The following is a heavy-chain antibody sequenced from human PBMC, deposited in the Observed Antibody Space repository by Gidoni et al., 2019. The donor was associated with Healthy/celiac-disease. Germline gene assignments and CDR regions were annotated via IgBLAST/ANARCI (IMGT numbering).Heavy chain of an antibody. Sequence: QVQLQQWGAGLLKPSETLSLTCAVYGGSFSGYYWSWIRQPPGKGLEWIGEINRSGSTNCNPSLKSRVTISVDTSKSQFSLKLSSVTAADTAVYYCARGDRVSMIRGVRGWFDPWGQGTLVTVSS. V-gene: IGHV4-34*01. CDR1: GGSFSGYY. D-gene: IGHD3-10*01. J-gene: IGHJ5*02. CDR2: INRSGST. CDR3: ARGDRVSMIRGVRGWFDP.